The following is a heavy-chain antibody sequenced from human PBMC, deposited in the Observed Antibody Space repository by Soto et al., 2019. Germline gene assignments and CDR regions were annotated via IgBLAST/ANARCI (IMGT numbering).Heavy chain of an antibody. D-gene: IGHD6-13*01. J-gene: IGHJ4*02. CDR3: ARYRREAVAGYTLDN. CDR1: DGSISGND. V-gene: IGHV4-59*01. Sequence: SVTQSLTCTVSDGSISGNDWTWIRQPPGKGLEWIGYVYNSGSTNYNPSLKSRVTISEDTSKSQFSLKVNSMTAADTAVYYCARYRREAVAGYTLDNWGQGILVPVSS. CDR2: VYNSGST.